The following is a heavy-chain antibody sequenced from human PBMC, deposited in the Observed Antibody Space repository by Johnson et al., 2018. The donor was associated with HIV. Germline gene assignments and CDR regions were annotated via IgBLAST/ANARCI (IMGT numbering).Heavy chain of an antibody. Sequence: QVQLVESGGGVVQPGRSLRLSCAASGFTFSNYAMHWVRQAPGKGLEWVAVIPYDGSNKYYADSVKGRFTTSRDNSKNTLYLQMNSLRAEDTAVFYCARDRGYLDAFDIWGQGTMVTVSS. CDR3: ARDRGYLDAFDI. V-gene: IGHV3-30*03. D-gene: IGHD1-26*01. J-gene: IGHJ3*02. CDR1: GFTFSNYA. CDR2: IPYDGSNK.